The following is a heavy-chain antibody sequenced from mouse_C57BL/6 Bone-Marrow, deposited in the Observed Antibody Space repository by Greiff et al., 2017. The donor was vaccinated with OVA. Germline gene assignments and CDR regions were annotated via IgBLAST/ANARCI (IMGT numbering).Heavy chain of an antibody. CDR3: TMSITTVVATPY. CDR1: GFNIKDDY. CDR2: IDPENGDT. D-gene: IGHD1-1*01. Sequence: VQLQQSGAELVRPGASVKLSCTASGFNIKDDYMHWVKQRPEQGLEWIGWIDPENGDTEYASKFQGKATITADTSSNTAYLQLSSLTSEDTAVYYCTMSITTVVATPYWGQGTLVTVSA. V-gene: IGHV14-4*01. J-gene: IGHJ3*01.